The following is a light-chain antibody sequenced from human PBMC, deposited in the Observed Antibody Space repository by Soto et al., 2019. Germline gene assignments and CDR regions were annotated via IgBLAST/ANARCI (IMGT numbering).Light chain of an antibody. V-gene: IGLV2-8*01. CDR2: EVV. Sequence: QSALTQPPSASGSPGQSVTISCTGTKSDIGVYDFVSWYQHHPGKAPRLSIYEVVQRPSGVPDRFSGSKSGNTASLTVSGLQAEDEADYFCKSYAGSNTYVFGSGTKVTVL. J-gene: IGLJ1*01. CDR3: KSYAGSNTYV. CDR1: KSDIGVYDF.